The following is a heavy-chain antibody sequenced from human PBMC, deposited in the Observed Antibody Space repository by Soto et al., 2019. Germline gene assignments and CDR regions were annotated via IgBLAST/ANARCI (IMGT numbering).Heavy chain of an antibody. D-gene: IGHD2-21*01. CDR1: GYSFVGYN. J-gene: IGHJ6*02. V-gene: IGHV1-18*04. CDR3: ARDGGGIADV. CDR2: IRPYNGDT. Sequence: QAQLVQSGAEVKKPGASVKVSCKASGYSFVGYNISWVRQAPGQGLEWMGCIRPYNGDTNYAQKVQGRVTVTTDTSTSTAYMERRSVRSDDTAVYYCARDGGGIADVWGQGTPVTVS.